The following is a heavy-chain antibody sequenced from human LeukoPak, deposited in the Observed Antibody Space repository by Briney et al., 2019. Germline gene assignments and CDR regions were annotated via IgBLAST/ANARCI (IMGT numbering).Heavy chain of an antibody. V-gene: IGHV4-31*03. Sequence: PSQTLSLTCTVSGGSISSGYYYWSWIRHPPEKGLAWIGYISYSGSPNYNPSLKSRVTISVDTSKIQFSLKLNSVTAADTAVYYCARDSYDSSGYTQYWGQGTLVTVSS. CDR1: GGSISSGYYY. D-gene: IGHD3-22*01. J-gene: IGHJ4*02. CDR2: ISYSGSP. CDR3: ARDSYDSSGYTQY.